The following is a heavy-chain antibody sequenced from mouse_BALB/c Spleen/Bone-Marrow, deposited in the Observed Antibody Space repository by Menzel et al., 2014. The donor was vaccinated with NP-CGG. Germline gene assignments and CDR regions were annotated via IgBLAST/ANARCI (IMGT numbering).Heavy chain of an antibody. CDR2: IDPYDSET. J-gene: IGHJ3*01. CDR1: GYTFISYW. D-gene: IGHD2-4*01. Sequence: QVQLKESGAELVRPGASVKLSCKASGYTFISYWMNWVKQRPEQGLEWIGRIDPYDSETHYNQKFKDKAILTVDKSSSTAYMQLSSLTSEDSAVYYCARGRDYDVFAYWGQGTLVTVSA. CDR3: ARGRDYDVFAY. V-gene: IGHV1-52*01.